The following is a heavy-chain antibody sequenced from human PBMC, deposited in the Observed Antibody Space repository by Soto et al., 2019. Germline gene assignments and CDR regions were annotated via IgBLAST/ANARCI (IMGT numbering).Heavy chain of an antibody. Sequence: PSETLSLTCTVSGGSISSYYWSWIRQPPGKGLEWIGYIYYSGSTNYNPSLKSRVTISVDTSKNQFSLKLSSVTAADTAVYYCARQSYKLLWFEFDYWGQGTLVTVSS. CDR2: IYYSGST. D-gene: IGHD3-10*01. CDR3: ARQSYKLLWFEFDY. CDR1: GGSISSYY. J-gene: IGHJ4*02. V-gene: IGHV4-59*01.